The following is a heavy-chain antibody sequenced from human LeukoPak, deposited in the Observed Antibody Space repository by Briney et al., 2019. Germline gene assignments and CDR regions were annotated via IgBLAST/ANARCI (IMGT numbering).Heavy chain of an antibody. CDR1: GFTFDDYA. J-gene: IGHJ5*02. V-gene: IGHV3-9*01. CDR3: XXXXAXLPXXNHFDP. D-gene: IGHD1-14*01. Sequence: GRSLRLSCAASGFTFDDYAMQWARQRPGKGLEWVASISWNGGSIDYADSVKGRFTISRDNTKSFLYLQMNSLRPEDTALYYXXXXXAXLPXXNHFDPXGQGTLVTVSS. CDR2: ISWNGGSI.